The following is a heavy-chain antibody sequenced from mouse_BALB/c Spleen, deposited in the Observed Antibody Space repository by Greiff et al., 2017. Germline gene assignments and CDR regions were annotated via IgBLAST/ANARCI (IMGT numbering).Heavy chain of an antibody. D-gene: IGHD2-14*01. CDR2: ISYSGST. CDR1: GYSITSDYA. Sequence: VQLKESGPGLVKPSQSLSLTCTDTGYSITSDYAWNWIRQFPGNKLEWMGYISYSGSTSYNPSLKSRISITRDTSKNQFFLQLNSVTTEDTATYYCARDYRYRYFDVWGAGTTVTVSS. J-gene: IGHJ1*01. CDR3: ARDYRYRYFDV. V-gene: IGHV3-2*02.